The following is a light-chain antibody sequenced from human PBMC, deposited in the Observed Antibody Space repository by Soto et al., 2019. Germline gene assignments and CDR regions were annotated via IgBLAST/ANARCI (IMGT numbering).Light chain of an antibody. J-gene: IGKJ4*01. CDR3: QQYENWPPLT. Sequence: EIVMTQSPATLSVSPGERGTLSCRASQNIRRNLAWYQQKPGQAPRLLIYSAYTRAPGIPARFTGGGSGTEFTLTISSLQSEDFALYYCQQYENWPPLTFGGGTKVEIK. CDR2: SAY. CDR1: QNIRRN. V-gene: IGKV3-15*01.